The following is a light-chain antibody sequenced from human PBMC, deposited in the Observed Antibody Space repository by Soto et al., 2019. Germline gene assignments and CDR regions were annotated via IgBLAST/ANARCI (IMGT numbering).Light chain of an antibody. V-gene: IGLV1-44*01. Sequence: QSVLTQPPSASGTPGQRVTISCSGSNSNIGSRTVNWYQQLPGTAPKLLMSGNNQRPSGVPDRVSGSKSGAAASLAINGLQSEDEADYYCAAWDDSLNVVFGGGTKLTVL. CDR3: AAWDDSLNVV. J-gene: IGLJ2*01. CDR2: GNN. CDR1: NSNIGSRT.